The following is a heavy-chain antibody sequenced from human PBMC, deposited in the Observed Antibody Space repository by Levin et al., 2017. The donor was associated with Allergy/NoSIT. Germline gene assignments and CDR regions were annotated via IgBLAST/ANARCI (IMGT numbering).Heavy chain of an antibody. CDR3: ARSLDRGGNSGSDY. D-gene: IGHD4-23*01. CDR1: GYTFTGYY. CDR2: INPNSGGT. Sequence: GASVKVSCKASGYTFTGYYMHWVRQAPGQGLEWMGWINPNSGGTNYAQKFQGRVTMTRDTSISTAYMELSRLRSDDTAVYYCARSLDRGGNSGSDYWGQGTLVTVSS. J-gene: IGHJ4*02. V-gene: IGHV1-2*02.